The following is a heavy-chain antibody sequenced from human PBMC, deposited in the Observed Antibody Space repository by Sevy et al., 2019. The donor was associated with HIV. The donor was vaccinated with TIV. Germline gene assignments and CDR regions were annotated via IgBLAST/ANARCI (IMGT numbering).Heavy chain of an antibody. CDR1: GFTFSSYW. D-gene: IGHD1-26*01. CDR3: AREYRGTYYYFDY. V-gene: IGHV3-74*01. Sequence: GGSLRLSCAASGFTFSSYWMHWVRQAPGKGLVWVSRINSDGSSTNYADSVKGRFTISRDNAKNTLYLQMNSLRAEDTAVYYCAREYRGTYYYFDYWGQGTLVTVSS. J-gene: IGHJ4*02. CDR2: INSDGSST.